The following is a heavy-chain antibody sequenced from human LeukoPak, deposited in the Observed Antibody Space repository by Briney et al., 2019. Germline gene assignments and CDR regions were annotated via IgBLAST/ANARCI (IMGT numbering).Heavy chain of an antibody. J-gene: IGHJ4*02. CDR1: GFTFSSYA. CDR3: ARVDLAWDSSGYFRAANDY. V-gene: IGHV3-23*01. CDR2: ISGSGGST. D-gene: IGHD3-22*01. Sequence: PGGSLRLSCAASGFTFSSYAMSWVRQAPGKGLEWVSAISGSGGSTYYADSVKGRFTISRDNSKNTLYLQMNSLRAEDTAVYYCARVDLAWDSSGYFRAANDYWGQGTLVIVSS.